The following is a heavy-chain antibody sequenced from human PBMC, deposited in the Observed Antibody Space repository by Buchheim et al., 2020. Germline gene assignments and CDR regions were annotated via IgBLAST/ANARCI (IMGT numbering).Heavy chain of an antibody. V-gene: IGHV4-34*01. CDR2: INHSGST. D-gene: IGHD1-26*01. CDR3: ARASVGARGGMDV. J-gene: IGHJ6*02. CDR1: GGSFSGYY. Sequence: QVQLQQWGAGLLKPSETLSLTCAVYGGSFSGYYWSWIRQPPGKGLEWIGEINHSGSTNYNPSLKSRVTISVGTSKNQFSLKLSSVTAADTAVYYCARASVGARGGMDVWGQGTT.